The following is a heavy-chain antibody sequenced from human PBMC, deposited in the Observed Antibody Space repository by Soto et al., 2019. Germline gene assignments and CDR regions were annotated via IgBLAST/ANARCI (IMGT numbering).Heavy chain of an antibody. J-gene: IGHJ6*02. V-gene: IGHV1-18*01. CDR2: ISAYNGNR. CDR3: ARGASHYYSYSGMAV. Sequence: QAQLVQSGAEVKKPGASVKVSCKASGYTFNNYGISWVRQAPGQGLEWMGWISAYNGNRNYAQKFQGRGPMTPETSTSTAYMELRSLRSDDTAVYYCARGASHYYSYSGMAVWGQGTTVTVSS. CDR1: GYTFNNYG.